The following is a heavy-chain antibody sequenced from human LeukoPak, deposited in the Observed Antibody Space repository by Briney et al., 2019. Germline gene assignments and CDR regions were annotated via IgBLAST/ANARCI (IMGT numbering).Heavy chain of an antibody. CDR2: IYYSGST. D-gene: IGHD3-3*01. Sequence: PSETLSLTCTVSGGSISTYYWSWIRQPPGKGLEWIGYIYYSGSTNYNPSLKSRVTISVDTSKNQFSLKLSSVTAADTAVYYCARTSTTIFGVIIRPYYYYYMDVWGKGTTVTVSS. J-gene: IGHJ6*03. CDR1: GGSISTYY. CDR3: ARTSTTIFGVIIRPYYYYYMDV. V-gene: IGHV4-59*01.